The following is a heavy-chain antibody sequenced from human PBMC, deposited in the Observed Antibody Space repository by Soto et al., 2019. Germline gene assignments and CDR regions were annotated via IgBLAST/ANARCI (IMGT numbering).Heavy chain of an antibody. CDR3: ARDGRSSGSSAY. CDR1: GYNFASYG. V-gene: IGHV1-18*04. CDR2: ISAYNGNT. Sequence: ASVKVSCKASGYNFASYGFSWVRQAPGQGLEWMGWISAYNGNTNYAQKLQGRVTMTRDTSTSTAYMELRNLRSDDTAVYYCARDGRSSGSSAYWGQGTLVTVLL. D-gene: IGHD1-26*01. J-gene: IGHJ4*02.